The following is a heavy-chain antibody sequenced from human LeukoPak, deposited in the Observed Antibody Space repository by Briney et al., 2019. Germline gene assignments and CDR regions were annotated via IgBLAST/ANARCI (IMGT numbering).Heavy chain of an antibody. D-gene: IGHD6-13*01. CDR2: INHSGST. CDR1: GGSFSGYY. CDR3: ARAIAAANY. J-gene: IGHJ4*02. Sequence: SETLSLTCAVYGGSFSGYYWSWIRQPPGKGLEWIGEINHSGSTNYNPSLKSRVTISVDTFKNQFSLKLSSVTAADTAVYYCARAIAAANYWGQGTLVTVSS. V-gene: IGHV4-34*01.